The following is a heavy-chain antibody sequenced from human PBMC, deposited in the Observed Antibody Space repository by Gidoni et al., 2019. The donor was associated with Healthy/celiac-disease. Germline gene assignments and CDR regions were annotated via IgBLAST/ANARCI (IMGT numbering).Heavy chain of an antibody. Sequence: QVQLQQWGAGLLKPSATLSLTCAAYGGSFSGYYWSWIRQPPGKGLEWIGEINHSGRTNYNPALKSRVTISVDTSKNQFSLKLSSVTAADTAVYYCARGDYDFWSGYYKAGLDYWGQGTLVTVSS. CDR2: INHSGRT. CDR1: GGSFSGYY. V-gene: IGHV4-34*01. J-gene: IGHJ4*02. D-gene: IGHD3-3*01. CDR3: ARGDYDFWSGYYKAGLDY.